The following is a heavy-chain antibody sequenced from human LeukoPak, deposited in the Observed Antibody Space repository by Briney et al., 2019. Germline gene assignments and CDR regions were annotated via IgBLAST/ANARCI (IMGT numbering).Heavy chain of an antibody. CDR2: ISGSGGST. V-gene: IGHV3-23*01. Sequence: GGSLRLSCAASGFTFSSYAMSWVRQAPGKGLEWVSAISGSGGSTYYADSVKGRFTISRDNSGNTFYLQMENLRAEDSATYYCTKAVGGGRDAYDIWGQGTRVIVSS. D-gene: IGHD3-16*01. CDR1: GFTFSSYA. J-gene: IGHJ3*02. CDR3: TKAVGGGRDAYDI.